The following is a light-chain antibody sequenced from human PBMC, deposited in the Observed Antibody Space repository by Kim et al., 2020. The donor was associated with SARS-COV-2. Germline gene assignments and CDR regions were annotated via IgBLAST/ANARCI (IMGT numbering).Light chain of an antibody. CDR1: SSDVGGYNY. CDR2: EVS. J-gene: IGLJ2*01. CDR3: SSYAGSNNVV. Sequence: GQPVTTSCPGTSSDVGGYNYVSWYQQHPGKAPKLMIYEVSKRPSGVPDRFSGSKSGNTASLTVSGLQAEDEADYYCSSYAGSNNVVFGGGTQLTVL. V-gene: IGLV2-8*01.